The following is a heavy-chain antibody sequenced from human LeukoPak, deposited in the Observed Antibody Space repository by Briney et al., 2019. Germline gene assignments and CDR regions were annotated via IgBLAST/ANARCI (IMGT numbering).Heavy chain of an antibody. CDR1: GYTFTSYS. Sequence: GASVKVSCKASGYTFTSYSMNWVRQAPGQGLEYMGWINANIGNPTYAQGFTGRFVFSLDTSVSTAYLQISSLKAEDTAVYYCARDFPARDWFFDLWGRGTLVTVSS. CDR2: INANIGNP. V-gene: IGHV7-4-1*02. CDR3: ARDFPARDWFFDL. J-gene: IGHJ2*01.